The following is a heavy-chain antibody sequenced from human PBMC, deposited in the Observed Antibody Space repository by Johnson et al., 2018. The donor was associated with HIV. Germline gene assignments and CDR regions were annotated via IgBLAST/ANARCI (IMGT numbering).Heavy chain of an antibody. V-gene: IGHV3-15*01. CDR1: GFTFSDYY. Sequence: EVQLVESGGGLVKPGGSLRLSCAASGFTFSDYYMSWIRQAPGKGLEWVGRIKRKTDGGTTEYAAPVKGRFTISRDDSKNTLYLQMNSLKTEDTAVYYCTTDPQRGYSYGYATFYIWGHGTMVTVSS. CDR3: TTDPQRGYSYGYATFYI. J-gene: IGHJ3*02. CDR2: IKRKTDGGTT. D-gene: IGHD5-18*01.